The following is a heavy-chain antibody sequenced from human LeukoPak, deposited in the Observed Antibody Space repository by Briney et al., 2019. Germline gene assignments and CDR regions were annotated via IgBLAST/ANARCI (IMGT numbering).Heavy chain of an antibody. CDR2: ISSTGSYT. CDR1: GFTLSVYY. Sequence: GGSLRLSCEASGFTLSVYYMSWFRQAPGKGLEWIGYISSTGSYTTYADSVRGRFTISRDNAKSLLFLQMNNLRAGDTAIYYCARKLGGSQCGGDCFFDHWGQGTLVAVSS. J-gene: IGHJ4*02. V-gene: IGHV3-11*03. CDR3: ARKLGGSQCGGDCFFDH. D-gene: IGHD2-21*02.